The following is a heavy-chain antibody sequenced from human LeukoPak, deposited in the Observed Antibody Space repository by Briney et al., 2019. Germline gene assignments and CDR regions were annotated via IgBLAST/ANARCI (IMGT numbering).Heavy chain of an antibody. CDR2: IIPIFGTA. Sequence: SVKVSCKASGGTFSSYAISWVRQAPGQGLEWMGGIIPIFGTANYAQKFQGRVTITADESTSTAYMELSSLRSEDTAVYYCASLSGSKEVAYFDYWGQGTLVTVSS. CDR1: GGTFSSYA. CDR3: ASLSGSKEVAYFDY. J-gene: IGHJ4*02. V-gene: IGHV1-69*13. D-gene: IGHD6-6*01.